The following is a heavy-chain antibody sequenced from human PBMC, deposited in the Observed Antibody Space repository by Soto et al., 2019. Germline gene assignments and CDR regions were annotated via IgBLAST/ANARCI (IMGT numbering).Heavy chain of an antibody. J-gene: IGHJ6*03. CDR3: ARDSRNYYYYMDV. V-gene: IGHV3-48*01. Sequence: EVQLVESGGGLVQPGGSLRLSCAASGFTFSSYNMNWVRQAPVKGLEWISDISLSSSTIFYADAVKGRFTISRDNAKNSVYLHMNSLRAEDTAVYYCARDSRNYYYYMDVWGKGTTVTVSS. CDR2: ISLSSSTI. CDR1: GFTFSSYN.